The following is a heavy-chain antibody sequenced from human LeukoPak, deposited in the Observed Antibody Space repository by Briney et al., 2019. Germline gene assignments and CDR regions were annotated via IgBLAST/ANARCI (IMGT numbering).Heavy chain of an antibody. Sequence: SVKVSCKASGGTFSSYAISWVRQAPGQGLEWMGGIIPIFGTVNYAQKFQGRVTITADESTSTAYMELSSLRSEDTAVYYCARDYYDSSGYYVGLDYWGQGTLVTVSS. D-gene: IGHD3-22*01. V-gene: IGHV1-69*13. CDR3: ARDYYDSSGYYVGLDY. CDR2: IIPIFGTV. J-gene: IGHJ4*02. CDR1: GGTFSSYA.